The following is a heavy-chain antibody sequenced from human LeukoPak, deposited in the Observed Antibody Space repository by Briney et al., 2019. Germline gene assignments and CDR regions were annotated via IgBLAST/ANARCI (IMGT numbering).Heavy chain of an antibody. CDR2: ISAYNGNT. CDR3: AREHSGIAVAGTQRGYYGMDV. Sequence: GASVKVSCKASGYTFTSYGISWVRQAPGQGLEWMGWISAYNGNTNYAQKLQGRVTMTTDTSTSTAYMELRSLRSDDTAVYYCAREHSGIAVAGTQRGYYGMDVWGQGTTVTVSS. V-gene: IGHV1-18*01. D-gene: IGHD6-19*01. J-gene: IGHJ6*02. CDR1: GYTFTSYG.